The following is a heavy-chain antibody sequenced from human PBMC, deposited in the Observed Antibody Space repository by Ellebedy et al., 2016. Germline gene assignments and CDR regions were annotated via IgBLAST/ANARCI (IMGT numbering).Heavy chain of an antibody. Sequence: GESLKISXAASGFTFSSYSMNWVRQAPGKGLEWVSSISSSSSYIYYADSVKGRFTISRDNAKNSLYLQMNSLRAEDTAVYYCARHFTLTTVTSNHYYGMDVWGQGTTVTVSS. CDR3: ARHFTLTTVTSNHYYGMDV. D-gene: IGHD4-17*01. V-gene: IGHV3-21*01. CDR2: ISSSSSYI. J-gene: IGHJ6*02. CDR1: GFTFSSYS.